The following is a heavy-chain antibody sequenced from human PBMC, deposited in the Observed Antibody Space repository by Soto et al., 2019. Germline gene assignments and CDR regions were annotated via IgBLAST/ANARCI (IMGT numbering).Heavy chain of an antibody. J-gene: IGHJ5*02. CDR3: ARVVVALGPWFDP. Sequence: QVQLVQSGAEVKKPGASVKVSCKASGYTFTSYGISWVRQAPGQGLEWMGRISAYNGNTNYAQKLHGRATMTTDTPTSTAYMQLRSLRSDDTAVYYCARVVVALGPWFDPWGQGTLVTVSS. V-gene: IGHV1-18*01. CDR1: GYTFTSYG. D-gene: IGHD2-15*01. CDR2: ISAYNGNT.